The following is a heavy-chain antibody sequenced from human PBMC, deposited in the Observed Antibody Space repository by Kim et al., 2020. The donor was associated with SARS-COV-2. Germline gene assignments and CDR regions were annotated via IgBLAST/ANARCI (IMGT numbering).Heavy chain of an antibody. CDR1: GGSISSYY. J-gene: IGHJ3*02. V-gene: IGHV4-59*13. D-gene: IGHD5-12*01. CDR3: AGNSGYDGDAFDI. Sequence: SETLSLTCTVSGGSISSYYWSWIRQPPGKGLEWIGYIYYSGSTNYNPSLKSRVTISVDTSKNQFSLKLSSVTAAYTAVYYCAGNSGYDGDAFDIWGQGTMVTVSS. CDR2: IYYSGST.